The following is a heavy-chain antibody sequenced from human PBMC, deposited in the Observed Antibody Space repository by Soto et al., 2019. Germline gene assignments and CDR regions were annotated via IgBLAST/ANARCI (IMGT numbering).Heavy chain of an antibody. J-gene: IGHJ6*02. CDR3: ARHMGDYYDSSGDDCYYGMDV. Sequence: PGESLKISCKGSGYSCTSYWISWVRQMPGKGLEWMGRIDPSDSYTNYSPSFQGHVTISADKSISTAYLQWSSLQASDTAMYYCARHMGDYYDSSGDDCYYGMDVWGQGTTVTVYS. V-gene: IGHV5-10-1*01. CDR2: IDPSDSYT. CDR1: GYSCTSYW. D-gene: IGHD3-22*01.